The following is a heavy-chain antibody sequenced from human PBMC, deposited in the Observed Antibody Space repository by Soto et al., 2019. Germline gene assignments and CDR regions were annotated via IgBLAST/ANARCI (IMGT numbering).Heavy chain of an antibody. CDR2: IIPIFGTA. Sequence: GASVKVSCKASGDTFSSYAISWVRQAPGQGLEWMGGIIPIFGTANYAQKFQGRVTITADESTSTAYMELSSLRSEDTAVYYCATHPSYYDSSGYYYGYWGQGTLVTVSS. CDR1: GDTFSSYA. D-gene: IGHD3-22*01. J-gene: IGHJ4*02. CDR3: ATHPSYYDSSGYYYGY. V-gene: IGHV1-69*13.